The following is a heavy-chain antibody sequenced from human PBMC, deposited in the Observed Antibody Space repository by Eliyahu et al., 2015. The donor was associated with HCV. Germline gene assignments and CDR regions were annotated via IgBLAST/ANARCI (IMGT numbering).Heavy chain of an antibody. D-gene: IGHD5-12*01. Sequence: QVQLQESGPGLVKPSETLSLACAVSGXSIRSDYYWGWIRQPPGKGLEWIGNIYHGGSTFYNPSLKSRVTISLDPSKNQFSLRLTSVTAADTAVYYCARDPYDRVFDHWGQGTLVTVSS. CDR1: GXSIRSDYY. J-gene: IGHJ4*02. CDR2: IYHGGST. V-gene: IGHV4-38-2*02. CDR3: ARDPYDRVFDH.